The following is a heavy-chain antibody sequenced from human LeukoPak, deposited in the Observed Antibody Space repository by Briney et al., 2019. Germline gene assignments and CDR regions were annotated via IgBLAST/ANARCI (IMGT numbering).Heavy chain of an antibody. CDR2: IYHSGST. Sequence: PSETLSLTCTVSGYSISSGYYWGWIRQPPGKGLEWIGSIYHSGSTYYNPSLKSRVTISVDTSKNQFSLKLSSVTAADTAVYYCARQNGYSYPPGDYWGQGTLVTVSS. D-gene: IGHD5-18*01. CDR3: ARQNGYSYPPGDY. CDR1: GYSISSGYY. J-gene: IGHJ4*02. V-gene: IGHV4-38-2*02.